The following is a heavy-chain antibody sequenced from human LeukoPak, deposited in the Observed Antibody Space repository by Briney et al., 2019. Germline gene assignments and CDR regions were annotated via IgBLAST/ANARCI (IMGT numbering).Heavy chain of an antibody. V-gene: IGHV1-18*01. Sequence: ASVKVSCKASGYTFTSYGISWVRQAPGQGLEWMGWISAYNGNTNYAQKLQGRVTMTTDTSTSTAYMELRSLRSDDTAVYYCARGGDSSWYASTIAFDYWGQGTLVTVSS. CDR2: ISAYNGNT. CDR1: GYTFTSYG. J-gene: IGHJ4*02. CDR3: ARGGDSSWYASTIAFDY. D-gene: IGHD6-13*01.